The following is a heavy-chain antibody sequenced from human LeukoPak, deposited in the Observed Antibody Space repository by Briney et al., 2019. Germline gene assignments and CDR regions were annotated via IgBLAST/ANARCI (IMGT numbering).Heavy chain of an antibody. CDR3: VRAGGLPRDDAFDL. CDR1: GDSVSSTPYY. D-gene: IGHD3-10*01. J-gene: IGHJ3*01. V-gene: IGHV4-61*01. Sequence: SETLSLTCTVSGDSVSSTPYYWGWIRQPPGKGLDRIGFIYYTGNTHYNPSLKSRVTISLDTSRNQFSLKLTSVTAADTAVYYCVRAGGLPRDDAFDLWGQGTLVTVSS. CDR2: IYYTGNT.